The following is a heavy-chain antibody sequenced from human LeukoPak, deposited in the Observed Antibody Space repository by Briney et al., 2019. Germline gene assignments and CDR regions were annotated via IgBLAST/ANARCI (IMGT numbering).Heavy chain of an antibody. CDR1: RFTFSSYW. D-gene: IGHD3-3*01. V-gene: IGHV3-7*01. CDR2: IKQDGSEK. Sequence: PGGSLRLSCAASRFTFSSYWMSWVRQAPGKGLEWVANIKQDGSEKYYVDSVKGRFTISRDNAKNSLYLQMNSLRAEDTAVYYCARAGKITIFGVVSGRSYDYWGQGTLVTVSS. CDR3: ARAGKITIFGVVSGRSYDY. J-gene: IGHJ4*02.